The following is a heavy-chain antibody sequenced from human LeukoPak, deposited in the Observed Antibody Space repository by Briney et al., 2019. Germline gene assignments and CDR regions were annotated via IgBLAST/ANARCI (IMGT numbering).Heavy chain of an antibody. Sequence: SQTLSLTCAISGDSVFSNITGWNWIRQSPSRGLEWLGRTYYRSKWYNDYAVSVKSRITINPDTSKNQFSLQLNSVTPEDTAVYYCARWEGGMDVWGQGTTVTVSS. D-gene: IGHD1-26*01. V-gene: IGHV6-1*01. CDR2: TYYRSKWYN. CDR3: ARWEGGMDV. CDR1: GDSVFSNITG. J-gene: IGHJ6*02.